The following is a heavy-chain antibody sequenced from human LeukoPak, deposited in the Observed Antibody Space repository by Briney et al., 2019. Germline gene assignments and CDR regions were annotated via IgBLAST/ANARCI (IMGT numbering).Heavy chain of an antibody. Sequence: GGSLRLSCAASGFTVSSNSMSWVRQAPGKGLEWVSFIYSGTIHYSDSVKGRFTISRDNSKNTLYLQMNSLRAEDTAVYYCARRAGAYSHPYDYWGQGTLVTVSS. CDR3: ARRAGAYSHPYDY. D-gene: IGHD4/OR15-4a*01. CDR1: GFTVSSNS. J-gene: IGHJ4*02. V-gene: IGHV3-53*01. CDR2: IYSGTI.